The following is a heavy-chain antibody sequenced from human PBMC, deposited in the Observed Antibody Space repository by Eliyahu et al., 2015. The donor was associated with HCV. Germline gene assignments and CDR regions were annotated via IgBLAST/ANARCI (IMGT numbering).Heavy chain of an antibody. V-gene: IGHV3-49*03. D-gene: IGHD3-3*01. CDR2: IRSKAYGGTT. J-gene: IGHJ4*02. CDR1: FTFGDYA. CDR3: TGFLEWLGYFDY. Sequence: FTFGDYAMSWFRQAPGKGLEWVGFIRSKAYGGTTEYAASVKGRFTISRDDSKSIAYLQMNSLKTEDTAVYYCTGFLEWLGYFDYWGQGTLVTVSS.